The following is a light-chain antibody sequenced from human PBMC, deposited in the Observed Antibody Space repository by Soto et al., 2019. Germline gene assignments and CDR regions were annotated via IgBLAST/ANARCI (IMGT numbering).Light chain of an antibody. CDR3: CSYAGSDSLV. CDR2: DVS. V-gene: IGLV2-11*01. CDR1: SSDVGGYNY. J-gene: IGLJ2*01. Sequence: QSVLTQPRSVSGSPGQSVTISCTGTSSDVGGYNYVSWYQQHPGKAPQVIIYDVSKRPSGVPDRSSGSKSGNTASLTISGLQAEDETDYYCCSYAGSDSLVFGGGTKVTVL.